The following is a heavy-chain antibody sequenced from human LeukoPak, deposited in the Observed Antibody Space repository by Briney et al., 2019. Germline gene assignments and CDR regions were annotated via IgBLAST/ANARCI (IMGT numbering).Heavy chain of an antibody. CDR1: GFTFDDYA. D-gene: IGHD1-1*01. Sequence: PGGSLRLSCAASGFTFDDYAMHWVRQAPGKGLEWVSGISWNSGSIGYADSVKGRFTISRDNSKNTLYLQMNSLRAEDTAVYYCARFLYGTHDDAFDIWGQGTMVTVSS. CDR2: ISWNSGSI. CDR3: ARFLYGTHDDAFDI. V-gene: IGHV3-9*01. J-gene: IGHJ3*02.